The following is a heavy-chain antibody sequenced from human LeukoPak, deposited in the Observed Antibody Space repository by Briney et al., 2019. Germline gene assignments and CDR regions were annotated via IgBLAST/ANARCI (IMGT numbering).Heavy chain of an antibody. J-gene: IGHJ6*03. D-gene: IGHD4-17*01. CDR1: GFTFSSYG. Sequence: PGGSLRLSCAASGFTFSSYGMHWVRQAPGKGLEWVAVISYDGSNKYYADSVKGRVTISRDNAKNSLYLQMYSLRAEDTALYYCARDPRYGVGYMDVWGKGTTVTVSS. V-gene: IGHV3-30*03. CDR2: ISYDGSNK. CDR3: ARDPRYGVGYMDV.